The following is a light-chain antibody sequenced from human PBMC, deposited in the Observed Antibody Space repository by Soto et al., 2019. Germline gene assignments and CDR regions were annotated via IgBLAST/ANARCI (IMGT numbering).Light chain of an antibody. CDR1: QSVSSNY. CDR2: GAS. Sequence: EIVLTQSPATLSLSPGERGPLSCRASQSVSSNYLACYQQTPGQAPRLLIYGASSRATGIPDRFSGSGSGTDFTLTISRLEHEDYAVYYCQQYGTSLGTFGPGTKVDIK. J-gene: IGKJ3*01. V-gene: IGKV3-20*01. CDR3: QQYGTSLGT.